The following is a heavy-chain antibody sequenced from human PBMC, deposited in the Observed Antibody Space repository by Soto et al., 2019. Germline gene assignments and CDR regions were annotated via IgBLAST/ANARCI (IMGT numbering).Heavy chain of an antibody. D-gene: IGHD3-9*01. Sequence: EVQLVESGGGLVQPGGSLRLSCAASGFTFSSYWMSWVRQAPGKGLEWVANIKQDGSEKYYVDSVKGRFTISRDNAKNSLYLQMNSLRAEDKAVYYCARDVLRYFDWLLYPPGPMDVWGQGTTVTVSS. V-gene: IGHV3-7*03. J-gene: IGHJ6*02. CDR3: ARDVLRYFDWLLYPPGPMDV. CDR2: IKQDGSEK. CDR1: GFTFSSYW.